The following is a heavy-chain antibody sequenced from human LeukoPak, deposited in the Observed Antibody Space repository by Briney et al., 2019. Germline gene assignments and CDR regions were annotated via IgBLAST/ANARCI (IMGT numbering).Heavy chain of an antibody. Sequence: SETLSLTCTVSGGSIRSYYWSWIRQPPGKGLEWIGYIYYSGSTGYNPSLKSRVTISVDTSKNQFSLNLSSVTAADTAVYYCARGGSTFGYWGQGTLVTVSS. V-gene: IGHV4-59*01. CDR1: GGSIRSYY. CDR3: ARGGSTFGY. CDR2: IYYSGST. J-gene: IGHJ4*02. D-gene: IGHD5/OR15-5a*01.